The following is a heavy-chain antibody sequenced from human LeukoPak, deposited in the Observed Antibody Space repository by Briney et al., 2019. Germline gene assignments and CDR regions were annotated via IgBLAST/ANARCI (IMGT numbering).Heavy chain of an antibody. Sequence: GGSLRLSCAASGFTFSSYGMHWVRQAPGKGLEWVAVIWYDGSNKYYADSVKGRFTISRDNSKNTLYLHMNSLRPDDTAVYYCARDSRQLALDYWGQGTLVTVSS. V-gene: IGHV3-33*01. J-gene: IGHJ4*02. D-gene: IGHD6-13*01. CDR3: ARDSRQLALDY. CDR2: IWYDGSNK. CDR1: GFTFSSYG.